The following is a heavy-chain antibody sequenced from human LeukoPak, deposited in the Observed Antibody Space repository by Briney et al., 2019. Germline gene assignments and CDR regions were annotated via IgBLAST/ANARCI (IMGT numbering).Heavy chain of an antibody. CDR1: GFTFSSYA. CDR2: ISGSGGST. V-gene: IGHV3-23*01. Sequence: PGGSLRLSCAASGFTFSSYAMSWVRQAPGKGLEWVSAISGSGGSTYYADSVKGRFTISRDNAKNSLYLQMSCLRAEDTAVYYCARGGHRQKEFWGQGTLVTVSS. J-gene: IGHJ4*02. D-gene: IGHD3-10*01. CDR3: ARGGHRQKEF.